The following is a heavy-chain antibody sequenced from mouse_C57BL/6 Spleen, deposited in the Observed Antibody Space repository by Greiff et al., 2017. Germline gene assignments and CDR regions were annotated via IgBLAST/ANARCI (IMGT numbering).Heavy chain of an antibody. CDR1: GYTFTSYW. V-gene: IGHV1-5*01. CDR2: INPGNSGT. CDR3: TRSGMDY. Sequence: VQLQQSGTVLVRPGASVKMSCKASGYTFTSYWMHWVNQRPGKGLEWIGAINPGNSGTNYNQKFKGKAKLTAVTSASTAYMELSSLTNEDSAVYYCTRSGMDYWGQGTSVTVSS. J-gene: IGHJ4*01.